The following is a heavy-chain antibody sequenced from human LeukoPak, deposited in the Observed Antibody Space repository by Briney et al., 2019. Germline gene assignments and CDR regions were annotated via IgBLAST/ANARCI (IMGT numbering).Heavy chain of an antibody. D-gene: IGHD2-8*01. V-gene: IGHV1-18*01. Sequence: ASVKVSCKASGYTFTNYGISWVRQAPGQGLEWMGWISTYNGDTKYAENLQGRVTMTTDTSTSTANMEVRSLRSDDTAVYYCARGGHCTKGVCYIFDYWGQGTLVTVSS. CDR2: ISTYNGDT. J-gene: IGHJ4*02. CDR1: GYTFTNYG. CDR3: ARGGHCTKGVCYIFDY.